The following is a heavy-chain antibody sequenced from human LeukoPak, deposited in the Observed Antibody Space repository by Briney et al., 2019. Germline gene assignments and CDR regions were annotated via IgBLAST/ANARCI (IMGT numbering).Heavy chain of an antibody. CDR1: GGSISSYY. CDR2: IYTSGST. CDR3: ARHRPGWFDP. Sequence: PSETLSLTCTVSGGSISSYYWSWIRQPPGKGLEWIGYIYTSGSTNYNPSLESRVTISVDTSENQFSLKLSSVTAADTAVYYCARHRPGWFDPWGQGTLVTVSS. V-gene: IGHV4-4*09. J-gene: IGHJ5*02.